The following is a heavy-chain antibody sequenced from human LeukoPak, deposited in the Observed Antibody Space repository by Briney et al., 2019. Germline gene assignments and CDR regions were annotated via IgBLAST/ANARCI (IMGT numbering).Heavy chain of an antibody. CDR3: AREPRNYDILTGYYVPYYFDY. CDR2: ISGSGGST. D-gene: IGHD3-9*01. J-gene: IGHJ4*02. Sequence: GGSLRLSCAASGFTFSSYAMSWVRQAPGKGLEWVSAISGSGGSTYYADSVKGRFTISRDNSKNTLYLQMGSLRAEDMAVYYCAREPRNYDILTGYYVPYYFDYWGQGTLVTVSS. CDR1: GFTFSSYA. V-gene: IGHV3-23*01.